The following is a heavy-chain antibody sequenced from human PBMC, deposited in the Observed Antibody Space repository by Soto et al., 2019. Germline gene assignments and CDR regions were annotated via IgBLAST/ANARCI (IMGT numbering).Heavy chain of an antibody. Sequence: ASVKVSCKASGGTFSSYAISWVRQAPGQGLEWMGGIIPIFGTANYAQKFQGRVTITADKSTSTAYMELRSLRSDDTAVYYCASFWYSSSWYDYYGMDVWGQGTTVTVSS. D-gene: IGHD6-13*01. V-gene: IGHV1-69*06. CDR3: ASFWYSSSWYDYYGMDV. CDR1: GGTFSSYA. J-gene: IGHJ6*02. CDR2: IIPIFGTA.